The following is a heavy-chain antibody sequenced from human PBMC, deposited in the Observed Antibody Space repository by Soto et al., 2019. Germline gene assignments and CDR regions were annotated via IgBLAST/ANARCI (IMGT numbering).Heavy chain of an antibody. CDR2: ISYDGNNK. V-gene: IGHV3-30-3*01. Sequence: QVQLVESGGGVVQPARSLRLSCAASGFTFSNYAMYWVGQAPGKGLEWVAVISYDGNNKYYADSVKGRFTISRDNSKNTLYLQMNSLRAEDTAVYYCARAGCDGGTCYTLVGLRYGMDVWGQGTTVTVSS. J-gene: IGHJ6*02. CDR1: GFTFSNYA. D-gene: IGHD2-15*01. CDR3: ARAGCDGGTCYTLVGLRYGMDV.